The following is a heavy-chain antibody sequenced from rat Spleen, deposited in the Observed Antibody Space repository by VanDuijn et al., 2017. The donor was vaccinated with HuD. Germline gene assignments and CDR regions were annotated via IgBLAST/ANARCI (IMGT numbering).Heavy chain of an antibody. CDR3: ARHSDGGYSPYWYFDF. CDR1: GFTFRNYY. V-gene: IGHV5-29*01. J-gene: IGHJ1*01. D-gene: IGHD1-11*01. Sequence: EVQLVESGGGLVQPGRSLKHYCAASGFTFRNYYMAWVRQAPTKGLEWVATISYDGTSTYSRDSVKGRLTISRTNAKSTLYLQMDSLRSEDTATYYCARHSDGGYSPYWYFDFWGPGTMVTVSS. CDR2: ISYDGTST.